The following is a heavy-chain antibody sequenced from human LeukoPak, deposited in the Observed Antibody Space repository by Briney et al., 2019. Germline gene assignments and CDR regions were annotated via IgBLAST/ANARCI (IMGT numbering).Heavy chain of an antibody. CDR2: IYPGDSDT. J-gene: IGHJ5*02. CDR3: ARLLYQKNWFDP. V-gene: IGHV5-51*01. Sequence: GESLKITCKGPGYSFTSYWIGWVRQMPGKGLEWMGIIYPGDSDTRYSPSFQGQVTISADKSISTAYLQWSSLKASDTAMSYCARLLYQKNWFDPWGQGTLVTVSS. D-gene: IGHD2-8*01. CDR1: GYSFTSYW.